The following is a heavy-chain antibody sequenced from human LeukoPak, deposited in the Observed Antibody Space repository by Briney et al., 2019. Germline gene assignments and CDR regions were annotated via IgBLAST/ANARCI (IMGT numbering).Heavy chain of an antibody. J-gene: IGHJ4*02. CDR2: MNPNSGNT. Sequence: ASVKVSCKASGYTFTSYYMHWVRQATGQGLEWMGWMNPNSGNTGYAQKFQGRVTMTRNTSISTAYMELSSLRSEDTAVYYCARGLRYCSGGSCFMYWGQGTLVTVSS. D-gene: IGHD2-15*01. CDR1: GYTFTSYY. V-gene: IGHV1-8*02. CDR3: ARGLRYCSGGSCFMY.